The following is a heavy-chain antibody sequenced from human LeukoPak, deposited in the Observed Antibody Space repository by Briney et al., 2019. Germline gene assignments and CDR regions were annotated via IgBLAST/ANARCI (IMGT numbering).Heavy chain of an antibody. Sequence: GGSLRLSCAASGFTFSSYAMHWVRQAPGKGLEWVAVISYDGSNKYYADSVKGRFTISRDNSKNTLYLQMNSLRAEDTAVYYCAGLCSSTSCYSLYWGQGTLVTASS. V-gene: IGHV3-30-3*01. D-gene: IGHD2-2*01. CDR3: AGLCSSTSCYSLY. CDR1: GFTFSSYA. CDR2: ISYDGSNK. J-gene: IGHJ4*02.